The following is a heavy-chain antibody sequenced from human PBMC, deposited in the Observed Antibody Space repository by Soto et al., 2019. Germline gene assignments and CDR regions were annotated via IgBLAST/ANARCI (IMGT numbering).Heavy chain of an antibody. J-gene: IGHJ4*02. CDR3: ARARGYYDFWSGKTYYFDY. V-gene: IGHV1-2*02. CDR1: GYTFTGYY. Sequence: ASVKVSCKASGYTFTGYYMHWVRQAPGQGLEWMGWINPNSGGTNYAQKFQGRVTMTRDTSISTAYMELSRLRSDDTAVYYCARARGYYDFWSGKTYYFDYWGQGTLVTVSS. CDR2: INPNSGGT. D-gene: IGHD3-3*01.